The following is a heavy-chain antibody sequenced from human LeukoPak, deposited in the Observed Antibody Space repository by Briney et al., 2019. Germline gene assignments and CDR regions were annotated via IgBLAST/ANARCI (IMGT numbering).Heavy chain of an antibody. Sequence: SQTLSLTCTVSGGSISSGGYYWSWIRQHPGKGLEWIGYIYYSGSTYYNPSLKSRVTISVDTSKNQFSLKLSSVTAADTAVYYCAGAPPVPAADAFDIWGQGTMVTVSS. V-gene: IGHV4-31*03. CDR2: IYYSGST. CDR1: GGSISSGGYY. D-gene: IGHD2-2*01. CDR3: AGAPPVPAADAFDI. J-gene: IGHJ3*02.